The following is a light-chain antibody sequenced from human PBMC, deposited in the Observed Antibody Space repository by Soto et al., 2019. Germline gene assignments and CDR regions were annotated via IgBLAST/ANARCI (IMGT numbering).Light chain of an antibody. CDR3: QQSYNTPWT. J-gene: IGKJ1*01. Sequence: DIQMTQSPSSLSASVGDRVTITCRASQSISSYLHWYQQKPWKAPKLLIYAASSLQSGVPSRFSGSRSGTDFTLTISSLQTEDFATYSCQQSYNTPWTFGQGTKVEIK. V-gene: IGKV1-39*01. CDR2: AAS. CDR1: QSISSY.